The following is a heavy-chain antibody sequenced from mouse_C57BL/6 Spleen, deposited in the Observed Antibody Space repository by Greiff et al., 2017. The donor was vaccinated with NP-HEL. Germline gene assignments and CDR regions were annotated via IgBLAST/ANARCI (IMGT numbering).Heavy chain of an antibody. D-gene: IGHD1-1*01. CDR1: GFTFSSYA. CDR2: ISAGGSYT. Sequence: EVMLVESGGGLVKPGGSLKLSCAASGFTFSSYAMSWVRQTPEKRLEWIATISAGGSYTYYPDNVKGRFTISRDNAKNNLYLQMSHLKSEDTAMYYCARDEGRTTGVDGYWYFDVWGTGTTVTVSS. J-gene: IGHJ1*03. CDR3: ARDEGRTTGVDGYWYFDV. V-gene: IGHV5-4*01.